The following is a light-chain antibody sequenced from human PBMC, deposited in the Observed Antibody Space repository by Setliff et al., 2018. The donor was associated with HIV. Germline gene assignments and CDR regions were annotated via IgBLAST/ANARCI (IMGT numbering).Light chain of an antibody. J-gene: IGLJ2*01. V-gene: IGLV2-23*02. CDR2: EVR. CDR1: SSDVGNYNA. Sequence: QSALTQPASVSGSPGQSITISCTGTSSDVGNYNAVSWYQQHPGKAPKLMIFEVRKRPSGVSNRFSGTKSGNTASLTISGLQAEDEADYYCCSYAGGSTLVFGGGTKVTVL. CDR3: CSYAGGSTLV.